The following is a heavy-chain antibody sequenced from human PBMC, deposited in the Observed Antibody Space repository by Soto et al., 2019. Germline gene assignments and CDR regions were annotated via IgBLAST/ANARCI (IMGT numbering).Heavy chain of an antibody. J-gene: IGHJ4*02. CDR1: GFTFSSYG. CDR2: ISYDGSNK. V-gene: IGHV3-30*18. D-gene: IGHD1-26*01. Sequence: QVQLVESGGGVVQPGRSLRLYCAASGFTFSSYGMHWVRQAPGKGLEWVAVISYDGSNKYYADSVKGRFTISRDNSKNTLYLQMNSLRAEDTAVYYCAKDYFQWELLVVDYWGQGTLVTVSS. CDR3: AKDYFQWELLVVDY.